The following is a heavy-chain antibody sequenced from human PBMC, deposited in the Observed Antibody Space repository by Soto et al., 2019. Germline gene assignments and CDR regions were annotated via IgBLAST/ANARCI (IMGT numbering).Heavy chain of an antibody. D-gene: IGHD5-18*01. CDR1: GFTFSSYG. V-gene: IGHV3-30*18. J-gene: IGHJ6*02. CDR2: ISYDGSNK. CDR3: AKDPGGYSYGPSPPYGMDV. Sequence: PGGTLSLSCAASGFTFSSYGMHWVRQAPGKGLEWVAVISYDGSNKDYADSVKGRFTISRDNSKNTLYLKMNSLRAEDTAVYYCAKDPGGYSYGPSPPYGMDVWGQGTTVTVSS.